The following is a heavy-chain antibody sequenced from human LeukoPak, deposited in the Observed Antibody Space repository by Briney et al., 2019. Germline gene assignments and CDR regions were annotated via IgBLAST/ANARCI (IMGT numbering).Heavy chain of an antibody. V-gene: IGHV3-23*01. CDR2: ISGSGDYS. CDR1: GFTISNYV. Sequence: GGSLRLSCAASGFTISNYVMSWVRQAPGKGLEWVSAISGSGDYSNSADSVKGRFTISRDNSENTLYLQMNSLRAEDTGVYYCAKDFSAGGNYGYGRFDPWGQGTLVTVSS. J-gene: IGHJ5*02. D-gene: IGHD4-17*01. CDR3: AKDFSAGGNYGYGRFDP.